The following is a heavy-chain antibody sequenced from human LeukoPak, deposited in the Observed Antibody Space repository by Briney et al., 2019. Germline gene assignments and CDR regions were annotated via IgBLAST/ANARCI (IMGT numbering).Heavy chain of an antibody. Sequence: SETLSLTCAVSGGSISSGGYSWSWIRQPPGKGLEWVGYIYHSGSTYYNPSLKSRVTISVDRSENQFSLKLSSVTAADTAVYYCARGGGDWSYDYWGQGTLVTVSS. D-gene: IGHD2-21*01. CDR1: GGSISSGGYS. J-gene: IGHJ4*02. V-gene: IGHV4-30-2*01. CDR3: ARGGGDWSYDY. CDR2: IYHSGST.